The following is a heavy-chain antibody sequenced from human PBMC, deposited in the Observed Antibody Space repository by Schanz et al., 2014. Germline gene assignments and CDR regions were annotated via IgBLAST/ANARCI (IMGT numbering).Heavy chain of an antibody. CDR2: ISSSSSYT. V-gene: IGHV3-11*06. Sequence: QVQLVESGGGLVKPGGSLRLSCAASGLTFSDYYMSWIRQAPGKGLEWVSYISSSSSYTNYADSVKGRFTISRDDAKNSLYLQMNSLSAEDTAVYYCARVEVSMVQGLIPSYYFDSWGQGTLVTVSS. CDR1: GLTFSDYY. J-gene: IGHJ4*02. CDR3: ARVEVSMVQGLIPSYYFDS. D-gene: IGHD3-10*01.